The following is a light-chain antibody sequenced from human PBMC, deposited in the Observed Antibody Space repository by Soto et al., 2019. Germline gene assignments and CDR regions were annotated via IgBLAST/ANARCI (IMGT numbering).Light chain of an antibody. CDR1: QSVSSSY. CDR2: GAS. J-gene: IGKJ5*01. CDR3: KQYVSSPLIT. V-gene: IGKV3-20*01. Sequence: EIVLTQSPGTLSLSPGERATLSCRASQSVSSSYLAWYQQKPGQAPRLLIYGASSRATGIPDRFSGSGSGTDFTLTISRLEPEDFAVYYCKQYVSSPLITFGQGTRLEIK.